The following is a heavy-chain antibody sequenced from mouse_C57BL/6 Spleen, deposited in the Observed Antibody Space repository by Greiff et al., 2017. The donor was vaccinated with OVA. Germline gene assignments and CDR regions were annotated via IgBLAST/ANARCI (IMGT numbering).Heavy chain of an antibody. Sequence: EVQLVESGGGLVQPGGSLSLSCAASGFTFTDYYMSWVRQPPGKALEWLGFIRNKANGYTTEYSASVKGRFTISRDNSQSILYLQMNALRAEDSATYYCASSNWGYYAMDYWGQGTSVTVSS. CDR1: GFTFTDYY. V-gene: IGHV7-3*01. CDR2: IRNKANGYTT. D-gene: IGHD4-1*01. J-gene: IGHJ4*01. CDR3: ASSNWGYYAMDY.